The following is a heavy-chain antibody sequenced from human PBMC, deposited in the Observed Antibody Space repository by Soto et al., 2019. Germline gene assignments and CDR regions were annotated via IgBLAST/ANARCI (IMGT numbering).Heavy chain of an antibody. CDR3: ARGDYDILTGPNGMEV. V-gene: IGHV1-8*01. CDR1: GYTFTSYD. Sequence: ASVKVSCKASGYTFTSYDINLVRQATGQGLEWMGWMNPNSGNTGYAQKFQGRVTMTRNTSISTAYMELSSLRSEDTAVYYCARGDYDILTGPNGMEVWGQGTTVTVSS. CDR2: MNPNSGNT. J-gene: IGHJ6*02. D-gene: IGHD3-9*01.